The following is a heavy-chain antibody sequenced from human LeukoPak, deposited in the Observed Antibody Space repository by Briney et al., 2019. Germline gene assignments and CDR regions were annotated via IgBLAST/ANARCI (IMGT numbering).Heavy chain of an antibody. J-gene: IGHJ3*02. V-gene: IGHV3-7*01. Sequence: GGSLRLSCAAAGFTFSIYWMSWVRQAPGKGLEWVASMKGDGSVKLFLDSVEGRFTISRDNAKNSLYLQMNSLRAEDTAVYYCARWDAYCSGGTCYFGDFAFDIWGQGTMVTVSS. CDR2: MKGDGSVK. CDR3: ARWDAYCSGGTCYFGDFAFDI. CDR1: GFTFSIYW. D-gene: IGHD2-15*01.